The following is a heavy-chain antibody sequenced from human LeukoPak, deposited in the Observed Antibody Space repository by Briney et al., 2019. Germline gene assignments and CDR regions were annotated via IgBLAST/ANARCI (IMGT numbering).Heavy chain of an antibody. CDR2: ISGIGCSP. Sequence: PGGSLRLSCAASGFTFSSYAMSWVRQAPGKGVEWGSAISGIGCSPYYADSVKGRFTISRDNSKNTLYLQMNTLRAEDTAVYYCAKDESWYPQDAFDIWGQGTMVTVPS. D-gene: IGHD6-13*01. CDR3: AKDESWYPQDAFDI. J-gene: IGHJ3*02. CDR1: GFTFSSYA. V-gene: IGHV3-23*01.